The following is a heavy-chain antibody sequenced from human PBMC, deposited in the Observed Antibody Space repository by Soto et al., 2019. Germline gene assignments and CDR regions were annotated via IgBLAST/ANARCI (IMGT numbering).Heavy chain of an antibody. CDR3: ARQGFGPLHGLVDV. J-gene: IGHJ6*02. CDR2: VHHSWGS. CDR1: GGSISSYY. Sequence: QVQLQESGPGLVKPSETLSLSCTVSGGSISSYYWSWFRQSPGKRMEWIGYVHHSWGSSYNPSLQSGVAISLDTSKSQFSLKGTSVTATDTAVYYCARQGFGPLHGLVDVWGQGTTVTVSS. V-gene: IGHV4-59*08. D-gene: IGHD3-10*01.